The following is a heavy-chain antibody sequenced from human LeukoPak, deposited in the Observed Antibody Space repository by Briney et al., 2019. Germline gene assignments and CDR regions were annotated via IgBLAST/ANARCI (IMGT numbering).Heavy chain of an antibody. CDR2: IYSGGST. J-gene: IGHJ4*02. CDR3: ARHSRSVDYGSGSYTWDY. Sequence: SETLSLTCAVSGGSISSYSWNWIRQPPGKGLEWIGRIYSGGSTNYNPSLRSRVSISFDTSKNQFSLKLSSVTAADTAVYYCARHSRSVDYGSGSYTWDYWGQGTLVTVSS. CDR1: GGSISSYS. V-gene: IGHV4-59*08. D-gene: IGHD3-10*01.